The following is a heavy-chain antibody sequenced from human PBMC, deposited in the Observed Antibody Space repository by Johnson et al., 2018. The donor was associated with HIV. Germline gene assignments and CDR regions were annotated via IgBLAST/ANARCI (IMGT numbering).Heavy chain of an antibody. V-gene: IGHV3-11*04. Sequence: QVQLVESGGGLVQPGGSLRLSCAASRFTFSDYYMSWIRQAPGKGLEWVSYISSSGSTIYYTDSVKGRFTVSRDNAKNSLYLQMDSLRDDDTAVYYCARAPEVRGIDAFDSWGQGTMVTVS. CDR3: ARAPEVRGIDAFDS. D-gene: IGHD3-10*01. CDR2: ISSSGSTI. J-gene: IGHJ3*02. CDR1: RFTFSDYY.